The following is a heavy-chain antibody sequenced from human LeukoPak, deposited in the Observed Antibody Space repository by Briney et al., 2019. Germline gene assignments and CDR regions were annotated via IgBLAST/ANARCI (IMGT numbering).Heavy chain of an antibody. D-gene: IGHD1-26*01. J-gene: IGHJ4*02. CDR3: ARLGSGELDIDY. CDR2: ISSNGGST. CDR1: GFTFSSYA. V-gene: IGHV3-64*01. Sequence: PGGSLRLSCAASGFTFSSYAKHWVRQAPGKGLEYVSAISSNGGSTYYANSVKGRFTISRDNSKNTLYLQMGSLRAEDMAVYYCARLGSGELDIDYWGQGTLVTVSS.